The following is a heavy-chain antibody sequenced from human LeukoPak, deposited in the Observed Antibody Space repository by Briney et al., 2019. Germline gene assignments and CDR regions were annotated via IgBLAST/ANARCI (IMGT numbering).Heavy chain of an antibody. J-gene: IGHJ4*02. Sequence: PGGSLRLSCAASGYTFSNYAMSWVRQAPGKGLEWVSRISSSGGGTNYADSVKGRFTIARDNSQNTLFLQRSSLRAEDTAVYYCAKAEIGGNGYFDHWGQGTLVTVSS. V-gene: IGHV3-23*01. D-gene: IGHD4-23*01. CDR1: GYTFSNYA. CDR2: ISSSGGGT. CDR3: AKAEIGGNGYFDH.